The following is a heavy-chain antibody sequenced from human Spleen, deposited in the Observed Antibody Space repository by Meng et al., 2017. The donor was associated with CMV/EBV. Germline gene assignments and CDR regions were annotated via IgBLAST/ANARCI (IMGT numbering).Heavy chain of an antibody. D-gene: IGHD6-13*01. CDR1: GYPFTSYY. CDR3: ARDGNISAQQLWYFDL. V-gene: IGHV1-46*01. Sequence: VQLVRAGAELKRPGASVKVSCKASGYPFTSYYMHWVRQAPGQGLEWMGIINPSGGSTSYAQKFQGRVTMTRDTSTSTVYMELSSLRSEDTAVYYCARDGNISAQQLWYFDLWGRGTLVTVSS. J-gene: IGHJ2*01. CDR2: INPSGGST.